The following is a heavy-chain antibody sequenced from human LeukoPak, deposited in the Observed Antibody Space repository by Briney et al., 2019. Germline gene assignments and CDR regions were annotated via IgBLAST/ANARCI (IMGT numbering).Heavy chain of an antibody. V-gene: IGHV4-59*01. CDR3: ARLGGGVSRRGPPDY. CDR1: GGSISSYY. Sequence: SETLSLTCTVAGGSISSYYWSWIRQLPREGMEWDGSTLYSGSTTYNPSLKSESTLSVATSRTQFTLKLSSLTVADPAVIYVARLGGGVSRRGPPDYWGQGTLVTVSS. J-gene: IGHJ4*02. CDR2: TLYSGST. D-gene: IGHD3-16*01.